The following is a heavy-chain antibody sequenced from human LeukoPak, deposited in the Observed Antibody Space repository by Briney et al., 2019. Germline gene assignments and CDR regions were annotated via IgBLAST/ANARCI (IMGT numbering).Heavy chain of an antibody. CDR1: GFTVSSYG. CDR2: ISYDGSDK. J-gene: IGHJ4*02. V-gene: IGHV3-30*18. Sequence: GGSLRLFCAASGFTVSSYGMHWVRQAPGKGLEWVAVISYDGSDKYYADSVKGRFTISRDNSKNTLYLQMNSLRAEDTAVYYCAKLVGATGRFDYWVQGTLVTVSS. CDR3: AKLVGATGRFDY. D-gene: IGHD1-26*01.